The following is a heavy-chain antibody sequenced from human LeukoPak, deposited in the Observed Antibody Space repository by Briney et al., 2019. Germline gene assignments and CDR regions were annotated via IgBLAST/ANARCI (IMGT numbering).Heavy chain of an antibody. D-gene: IGHD3-10*01. CDR3: AKDLETINPTMD. J-gene: IGHJ4*02. CDR1: GFTFSSHA. Sequence: PGGSLRLSCAASGFTFSSHAMSWVRQAPRKGLEWVSSIGGSGKNTFYADAVKGRFTISRDNSKDTLYLQMNSLRAEDTAVYYCAKDLETINPTMDWGQGTLVTVSS. CDR2: IGGSGKNT. V-gene: IGHV3-23*01.